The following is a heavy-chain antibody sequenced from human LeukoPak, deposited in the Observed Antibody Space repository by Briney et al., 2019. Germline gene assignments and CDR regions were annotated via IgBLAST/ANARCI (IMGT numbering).Heavy chain of an antibody. CDR3: ARAQNSYTSSSLDS. CDR2: INPKNGGT. V-gene: IGHV1-2*02. CDR1: GYTFSGNY. D-gene: IGHD6-13*01. J-gene: IGHJ4*02. Sequence: GASVKVSCKASGYTFSGNYMHWVRQAPRQGLEWMGWINPKNGGTNYAQKFQGRVTMTRDTSISTAYMELSGLTSDDTAVYYCARAQNSYTSSSLDSWGQGTLVTVSS.